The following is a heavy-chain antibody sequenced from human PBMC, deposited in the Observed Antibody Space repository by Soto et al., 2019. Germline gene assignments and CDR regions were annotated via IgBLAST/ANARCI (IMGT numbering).Heavy chain of an antibody. CDR1: GGSFSGYY. D-gene: IGHD5-12*01. CDR3: ARGGRDGYTV. Sequence: QVQLQQWGAGLLKPSETLSLTCAVYGGSFSGYYWSWIRQPPGKGLEWIGEINHSGSTNYNPSLKSRVTISVDTSKNQFSLKLSSVTAADTXVYYXARGGRDGYTVWGQGTLVTVSS. J-gene: IGHJ4*02. CDR2: INHSGST. V-gene: IGHV4-34*01.